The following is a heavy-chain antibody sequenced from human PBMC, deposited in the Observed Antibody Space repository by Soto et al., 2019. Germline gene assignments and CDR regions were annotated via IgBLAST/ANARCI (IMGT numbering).Heavy chain of an antibody. CDR3: ARDTYYYDSSGYYLLYGHFDY. CDR2: ISAYNGNT. CDR1: GYTFTSYG. V-gene: IGHV1-18*01. D-gene: IGHD3-22*01. Sequence: ASVKVSCKASGYTFTSYGISWVRQAPGQGLEWMGWISAYNGNTNYAQKLQGRVTMTTDTSTSTAYIELRSLRSDDTAVYYCARDTYYYDSSGYYLLYGHFDYWGQGTLVTVSS. J-gene: IGHJ4*02.